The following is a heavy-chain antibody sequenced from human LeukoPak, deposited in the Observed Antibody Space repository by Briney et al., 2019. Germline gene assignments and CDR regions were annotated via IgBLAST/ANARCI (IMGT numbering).Heavy chain of an antibody. V-gene: IGHV3-53*01. CDR3: ARGVEPLAANTLAY. CDR2: LYSDGNT. Sequence: GGSLRLSCAASGFTVITNDMTWVRQAPGKGLEWVSDLYSDGNTKYADSVKGRFTISRDNSKNTLYLEMNSLSPDDTAVYYCARGVEPLAANTLAYWGQGTLVTVSS. J-gene: IGHJ4*02. D-gene: IGHD1-14*01. CDR1: GFTVITND.